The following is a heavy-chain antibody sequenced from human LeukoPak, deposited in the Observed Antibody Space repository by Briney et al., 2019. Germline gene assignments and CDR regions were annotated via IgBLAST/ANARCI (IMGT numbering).Heavy chain of an antibody. J-gene: IGHJ4*02. CDR2: VYYTGST. D-gene: IGHD5-24*01. V-gene: IGHV4-59*07. CDR1: GGSISNYY. Sequence: KPSDTLSLACPVSGGSISNYYYWTWIRQPPGKGLEWIGYVYYTGSTNFNPSLKTRVTMSLDTSRNQFFLKLTSLTAADTAVYYCARGAMATTPFFDYWGQGTLVTVSS. CDR3: ARGAMATTPFFDY.